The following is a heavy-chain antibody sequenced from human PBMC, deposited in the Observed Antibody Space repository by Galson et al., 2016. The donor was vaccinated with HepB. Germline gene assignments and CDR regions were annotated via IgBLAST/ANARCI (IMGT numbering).Heavy chain of an antibody. CDR1: GFMLSDHY. D-gene: IGHD2/OR15-2a*01. CDR3: ARDFYDGSCHYMDY. J-gene: IGHJ4*02. V-gene: IGHV3-72*01. CDR2: SRDKPHSYTT. Sequence: SLRLSCAASGFMLSDHYIDWVRQAPGKGLEWVGRSRDKPHSYTTEYAASVKGRSAISRDESENSLYLQMNSLTTEDTAVYYCARDFYDGSCHYMDYWGRGTLVTVAS.